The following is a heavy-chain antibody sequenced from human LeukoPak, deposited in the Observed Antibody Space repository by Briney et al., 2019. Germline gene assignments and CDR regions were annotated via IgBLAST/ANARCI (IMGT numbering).Heavy chain of an antibody. CDR3: ARGGRYCSSTKCYKVDWFDS. V-gene: IGHV4-31*03. CDR1: GGSISSGGYY. J-gene: IGHJ5*01. Sequence: SETLSLTCTVSGGSISSGGYYWSWIRQHPGKGLEWIGYIYYSGSTYYNPSLKSRVTISVDTSKNQFSLKLSSVTAADTAVYSCARGGRYCSSTKCYKVDWFDSWGQGILVTVSS. CDR2: IYYSGST. D-gene: IGHD2-2*02.